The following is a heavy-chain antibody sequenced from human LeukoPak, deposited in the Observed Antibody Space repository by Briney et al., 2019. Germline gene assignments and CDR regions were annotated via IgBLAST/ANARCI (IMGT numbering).Heavy chain of an antibody. CDR1: SGSISSNNYY. V-gene: IGHV4-39*07. Sequence: SETLSLTCTVSSGSISSNNYYWGWIRQPPGRGLEWIASINDGGSTYCNPSLKSRVTMSVDTSKNQFSLRLSSVTAADTAMYYCVRDDFGDYTRRFDPWGQGTLVTVSS. CDR3: VRDDFGDYTRRFDP. CDR2: INDGGST. D-gene: IGHD4-17*01. J-gene: IGHJ5*02.